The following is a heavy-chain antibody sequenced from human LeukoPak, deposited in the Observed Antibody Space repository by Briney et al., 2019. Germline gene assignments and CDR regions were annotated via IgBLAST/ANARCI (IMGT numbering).Heavy chain of an antibody. CDR2: IYYSGST. J-gene: IGHJ4*02. V-gene: IGHV4-59*12. CDR1: GGSISSYY. CDR3: ARDRGYSYGRHFDY. Sequence: SETLSLTCTVSGGSISSYYWSWIRQPPGKGLEWIGYIYYSGSTNYNPSLKSRVTISVDTSKNQFSLKLSSVTAADTAVYYCARDRGYSYGRHFDYWGQGTLVTVSS. D-gene: IGHD5-18*01.